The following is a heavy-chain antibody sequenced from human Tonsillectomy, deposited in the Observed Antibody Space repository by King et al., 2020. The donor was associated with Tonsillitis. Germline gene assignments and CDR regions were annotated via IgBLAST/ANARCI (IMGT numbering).Heavy chain of an antibody. Sequence: QVQLQESGPGLVKPSQTLSLTCTVSGGSISSGGYYWSWIRQHPGKGLEWIGYIYYSGSTYYNPSLKSRVTISVDTSKNQFSLKLSSVTAADTAVYYCARGPVSEIVVVAAWFDPWGQGTLVTVSS. J-gene: IGHJ5*02. CDR1: GGSISSGGYY. V-gene: IGHV4-31*03. CDR3: ARGPVSEIVVVAAWFDP. D-gene: IGHD2-15*01. CDR2: IYYSGST.